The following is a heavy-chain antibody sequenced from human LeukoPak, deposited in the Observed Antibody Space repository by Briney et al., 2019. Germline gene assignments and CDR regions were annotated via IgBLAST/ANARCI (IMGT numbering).Heavy chain of an antibody. D-gene: IGHD4-23*01. CDR2: IWYDGSNK. J-gene: IGHJ6*02. Sequence: GGPLRLSCAASGFTFSSYGMHWVRQAPGKGLEWVAVIWYDGSNKYYADSVKGRFTISRDNSKNTLYLQMNSLRAEDTAVYYCARGHIGYGGNSGPYYYGMDVWGHGTTVTVSS. V-gene: IGHV3-33*01. CDR3: ARGHIGYGGNSGPYYYGMDV. CDR1: GFTFSSYG.